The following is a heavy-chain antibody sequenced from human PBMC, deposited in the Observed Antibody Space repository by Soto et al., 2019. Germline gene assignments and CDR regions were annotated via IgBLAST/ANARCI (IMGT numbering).Heavy chain of an antibody. CDR3: ALSWYSYYFDL. CDR1: GCTFSIYG. Sequence: GSLRPSCTASGCTFSIYGMHGVRQAPGKGLEWVAVIWYYGSYKYYADSVKGRFTISRDNSKNTLYLQMNSLRAEDTAVYYCALSWYSYYFDLWGQGTLVTVSS. D-gene: IGHD1-1*01. V-gene: IGHV3-33*08. CDR2: IWYYGSYK. J-gene: IGHJ4*02.